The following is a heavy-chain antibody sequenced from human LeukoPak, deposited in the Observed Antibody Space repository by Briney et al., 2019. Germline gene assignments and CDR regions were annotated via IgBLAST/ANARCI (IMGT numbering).Heavy chain of an antibody. J-gene: IGHJ3*02. CDR3: ATISSSSVAFDI. V-gene: IGHV3-7*01. CDR2: IKQDGSEK. CDR1: GFTFSSYW. D-gene: IGHD6-6*01. Sequence: GGSLRLSCAASGFTFSSYWMSWVRQAPGKGLEWVANIKQDGSEKNFVDSVKGRFTISRDNAKNSLDLQMNSLRAEVTAVYYCATISSSSVAFDIWGQGTMVIVSS.